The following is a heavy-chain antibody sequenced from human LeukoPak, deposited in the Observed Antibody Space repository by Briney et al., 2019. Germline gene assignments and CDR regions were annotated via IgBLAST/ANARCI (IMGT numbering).Heavy chain of an antibody. CDR1: GGSISSYY. V-gene: IGHV4-59*01. Sequence: PSETLSLTCTVSGGSISSYYWSWIRQPPGKGLEWIGYIYYSGSTNYNPSLKSRVTISVDTSKNQFSLKLSSVTAADTALYYCARDGSGYDLSYFDYWGQGTLVTVSS. J-gene: IGHJ4*02. D-gene: IGHD5-12*01. CDR3: ARDGSGYDLSYFDY. CDR2: IYYSGST.